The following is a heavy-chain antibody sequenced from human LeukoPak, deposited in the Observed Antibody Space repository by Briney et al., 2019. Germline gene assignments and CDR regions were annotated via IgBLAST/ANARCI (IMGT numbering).Heavy chain of an antibody. CDR3: AKGNLQSRHSTGFDH. V-gene: IGHV3-23*01. Sequence: GGSLRLSCAASGFTFSRYAVSWIRQAPGKGLEWVSVISDSGGRTYYADSVKGRFTVSRDNSKNTLHLQMNSLRDDDTAVYYCAKGNLQSRHSTGFDHWGQGTLVTVSS. CDR2: ISDSGGRT. J-gene: IGHJ4*02. D-gene: IGHD6-25*01. CDR1: GFTFSRYA.